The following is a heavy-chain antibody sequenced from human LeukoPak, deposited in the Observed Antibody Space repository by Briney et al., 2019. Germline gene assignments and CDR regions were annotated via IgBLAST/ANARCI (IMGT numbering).Heavy chain of an antibody. D-gene: IGHD4-17*01. J-gene: IGHJ4*02. CDR3: ASSSYGDYGGDY. Sequence: PGGSLRLSCAASGFTFSSYGMHWVRQAPGKGLEWVAVIWYDGGNKYYADSVKGRFTISRDNSKNTLYLQMNSLRAEDTAVYYCASSSYGDYGGDYWGQGTLVTVSS. CDR2: IWYDGGNK. V-gene: IGHV3-33*01. CDR1: GFTFSSYG.